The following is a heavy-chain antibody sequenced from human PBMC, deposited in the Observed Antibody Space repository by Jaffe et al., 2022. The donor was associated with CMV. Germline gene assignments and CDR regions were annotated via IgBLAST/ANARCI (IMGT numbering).Heavy chain of an antibody. CDR1: GFTFSSYG. CDR2: ISYDGSNK. J-gene: IGHJ3*02. CDR3: AKDICGGDCNDAFDI. D-gene: IGHD2-21*02. V-gene: IGHV3-30*18. Sequence: QVQLVESGGGVVQPGRSLRLSCAASGFTFSSYGMHWVRQAPGKGLEWVAVISYDGSNKYYADSVKGRFTISRDNSKNTLYLQMNSLRAEDTAVYYCAKDICGGDCNDAFDIWGQGTMVTVSS.